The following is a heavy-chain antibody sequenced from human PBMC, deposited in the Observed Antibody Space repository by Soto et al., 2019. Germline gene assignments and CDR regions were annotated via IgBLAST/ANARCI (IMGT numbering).Heavy chain of an antibody. CDR3: ASYCGEMYRTFLSH. CDR2: IYPSDSDT. D-gene: IGHD1-26*01. V-gene: IGHV5-51*01. J-gene: IGHJ4*02. CDR1: GYFFTNHY. Sequence: PGESLKISCKGSGYFFTNHYIAWVRQMPGRDLEWMGVIYPSDSDTRYSPSFQGQVTISADKSVSTAYLQWDSLTASDTAIYYCASYCGEMYRTFLSHWGQGTLVTVSS.